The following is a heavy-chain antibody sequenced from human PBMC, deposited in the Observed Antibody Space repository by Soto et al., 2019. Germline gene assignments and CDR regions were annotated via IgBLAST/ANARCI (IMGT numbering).Heavy chain of an antibody. CDR1: GGTFSSYA. Sequence: QVQLVQSGAEVKKPGSSVKVSCKASGGTFSSYAISWVRQAPGQGLEWMGGIIPIFGTANYAQKFQGRVTITADESTSTAYMELSSLRSEDTAVYYCARVVAARPGILTGYLYYYGMDVWGQGTTVTVSS. CDR2: IIPIFGTA. J-gene: IGHJ6*02. D-gene: IGHD3-9*01. V-gene: IGHV1-69*01. CDR3: ARVVAARPGILTGYLYYYGMDV.